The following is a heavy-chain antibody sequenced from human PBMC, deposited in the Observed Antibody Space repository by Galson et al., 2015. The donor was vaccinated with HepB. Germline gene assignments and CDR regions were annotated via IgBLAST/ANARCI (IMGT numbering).Heavy chain of an antibody. CDR2: ISSSSSYI. V-gene: IGHV3-21*01. J-gene: IGHJ3*02. Sequence: SLRLSCAASGFTFSSYSMNWVRQAPGKGLEWVSSISSSSSYIYYADSVKGRFTISRDNAKNSLYLQVNSLRAEDTAVYYCARGGGHCGGDCFVAFDIWGQGTMVTVSS. CDR1: GFTFSSYS. D-gene: IGHD2-21*02. CDR3: ARGGGHCGGDCFVAFDI.